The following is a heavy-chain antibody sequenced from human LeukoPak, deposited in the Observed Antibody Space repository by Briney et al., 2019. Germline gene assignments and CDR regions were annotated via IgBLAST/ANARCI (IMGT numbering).Heavy chain of an antibody. V-gene: IGHV3-23*01. CDR2: ISGSGGST. CDR3: AKTRDYYDSSGYYYYFDY. J-gene: IGHJ4*02. Sequence: GGSLRLSCAASGFTFNRNAISWVRQAPGKGLEWVSAISGSGGSTFYADSVKGRFTISRDNSKNTLYLQMNSLRAEDTAVYYCAKTRDYYDSSGYYYYFDYWGQGTLVTVSS. CDR1: GFTFNRNA. D-gene: IGHD3-22*01.